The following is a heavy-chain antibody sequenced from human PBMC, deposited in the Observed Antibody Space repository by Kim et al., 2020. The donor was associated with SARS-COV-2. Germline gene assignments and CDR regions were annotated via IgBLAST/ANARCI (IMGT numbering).Heavy chain of an antibody. D-gene: IGHD3-10*01. V-gene: IGHV3-73*01. J-gene: IGHJ6*02. CDR1: GFTFSGSA. CDR3: SCTGDGEATMVRGKYGMDV. Sequence: GGSLRLSCAASGFTFSGSAMHWVRQASGKGLEWVGRIRSKANSYATAYAASVKGRFTISRDDSKNTAYLQMNSLKTEDTAVYYCSCTGDGEATMVRGKYGMDVWGQGTTVTVSS. CDR2: IRSKANSYAT.